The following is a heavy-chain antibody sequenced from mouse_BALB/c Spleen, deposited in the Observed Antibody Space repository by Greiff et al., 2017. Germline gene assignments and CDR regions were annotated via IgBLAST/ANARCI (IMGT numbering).Heavy chain of an antibody. CDR1: GFTFSSYT. CDR2: ISNGGGST. J-gene: IGHJ4*01. V-gene: IGHV5-12-2*01. Sequence: DVQLVESGGGLVQPGGSLKFPCAAPGFTFSSYTMSWVRQIPEKRLEWVAYISNGGGSTYYPDTVKGRFTISRDNAKNTLYLQMSSLKSEDTAMYYCARPYGNFLYAMDYWGQGTSVTVSS. D-gene: IGHD2-1*01. CDR3: ARPYGNFLYAMDY.